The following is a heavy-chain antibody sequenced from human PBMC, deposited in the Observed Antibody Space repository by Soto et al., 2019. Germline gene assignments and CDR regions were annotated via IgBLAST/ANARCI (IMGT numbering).Heavy chain of an antibody. V-gene: IGHV3-23*01. CDR3: AQLSSWGSYRYLDY. D-gene: IGHD3-16*02. J-gene: IGHJ4*02. CDR1: GFTFSSYA. CDR2: ISGSGGST. Sequence: PGGSLSLSCAASGFTFSSYAMSWVRQAPGKGLEWVSAISGSGGSTYYADSVKGRFTISRDNSKNTLYLQMNSLRAEDTAVYYCAQLSSWGSYRYLDYWGQGTLVTVSS.